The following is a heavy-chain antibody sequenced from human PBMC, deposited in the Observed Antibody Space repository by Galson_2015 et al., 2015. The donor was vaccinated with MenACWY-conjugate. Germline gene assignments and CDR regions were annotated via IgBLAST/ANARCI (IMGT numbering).Heavy chain of an antibody. CDR3: ARHHVNTAMFLDS. Sequence: QSGAEVTKPGESLRISCTASGYSFTRFWISWVRQMPGKGLEWMARINPSDSYANYNSSFQGHDTISADKSTGTAFLQWSSLKSSDTAVYFCARHHVNTAMFLDSWGQGTLVTVSS. V-gene: IGHV5-10-1*01. J-gene: IGHJ4*02. CDR2: INPSDSYA. D-gene: IGHD5-18*01. CDR1: GYSFTRFW.